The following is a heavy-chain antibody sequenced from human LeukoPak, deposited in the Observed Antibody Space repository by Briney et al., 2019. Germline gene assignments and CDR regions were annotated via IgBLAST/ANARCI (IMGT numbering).Heavy chain of an antibody. J-gene: IGHJ4*02. CDR2: ISGSGGST. CDR3: ARSITMIVVVNLYYFDY. CDR1: GFTFSSYA. D-gene: IGHD3-22*01. V-gene: IGHV3-23*01. Sequence: TGGSLRLSCAASGFTFSSYAMSWVRQAPGKGLEWVSAISGSGGSTYYADSVKGRFTISRDNSKNTLYLQMNSLRAEDTAVYYCARSITMIVVVNLYYFDYWGQGTLVTVSS.